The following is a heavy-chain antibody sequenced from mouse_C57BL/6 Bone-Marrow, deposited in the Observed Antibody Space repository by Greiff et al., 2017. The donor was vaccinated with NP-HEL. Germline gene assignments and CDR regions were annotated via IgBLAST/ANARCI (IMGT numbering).Heavy chain of an antibody. D-gene: IGHD1-1*01. CDR2: IYPGDGDT. V-gene: IGHV1-82*01. CDR1: GYAFSSSW. Sequence: LVESGPELVKPGASVKISCKASGYAFSSSWMNWVKQRPGKGLEWIGRIYPGDGDTNYNGKFKGKATLTADKSSSTAYMQLSSLTSEDSAVYFCARNHYYGSSYNYWGQGTTLTVSS. CDR3: ARNHYYGSSYNY. J-gene: IGHJ2*01.